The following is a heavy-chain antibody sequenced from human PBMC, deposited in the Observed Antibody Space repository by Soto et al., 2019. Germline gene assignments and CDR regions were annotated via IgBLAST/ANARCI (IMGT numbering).Heavy chain of an antibody. D-gene: IGHD3-3*01. J-gene: IGHJ4*02. CDR2: ISAYNGNT. CDR1: GYTFTSYG. V-gene: IGHV1-18*01. CDR3: ARYYVFWSGYYFDY. Sequence: ASVKVSCKASGYTFTSYGISWVRQAPGQGLEWMGWISAYNGNTNYAQKLQGRVTMTTETSTRTAYMELRSLRSDDTAVYYCARYYVFWSGYYFDYWGQGTLVTVSS.